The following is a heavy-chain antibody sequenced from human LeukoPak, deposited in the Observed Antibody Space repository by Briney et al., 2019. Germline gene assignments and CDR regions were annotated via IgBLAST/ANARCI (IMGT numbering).Heavy chain of an antibody. CDR3: ARRTIAGGGTMTTYYHYYYMDV. Sequence: SETLSLTCTVSGGSISSYYWSWIRQFPGKGLEWIGYIYYSGSTNYNPSLKSRVTISVDSSKNHFSLNLTSVTAADTAVYFCARRTIAGGGTMTTYYHYYYMDVWGKGTTVTVSS. V-gene: IGHV4-59*12. CDR1: GGSISSYY. D-gene: IGHD6-13*01. J-gene: IGHJ6*03. CDR2: IYYSGST.